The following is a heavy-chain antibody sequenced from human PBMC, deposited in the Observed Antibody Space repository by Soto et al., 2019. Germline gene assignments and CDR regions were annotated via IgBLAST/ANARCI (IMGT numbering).Heavy chain of an antibody. J-gene: IGHJ5*02. D-gene: IGHD6-13*01. V-gene: IGHV1-69*13. Sequence: SVKVSCKASGGTFSSYAISWVRQAPGQGLEWMGGIIPIFCTANYAQKFQGRVTITADESTSTADMELSSLRSEDTAVYYCSSHSSSWYSWFDPWGQGTLVTVSS. CDR1: GGTFSSYA. CDR3: SSHSSSWYSWFDP. CDR2: IIPIFCTA.